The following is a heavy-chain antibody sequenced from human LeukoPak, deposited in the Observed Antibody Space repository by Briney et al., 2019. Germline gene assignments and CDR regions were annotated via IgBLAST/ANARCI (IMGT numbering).Heavy chain of an antibody. CDR1: GFTFSSYG. J-gene: IGHJ4*02. CDR3: AKNTGGYQYYDSSGYYDY. Sequence: TGGSLRLSCAASGFTFSSYGMHWVRQAPGKGLEWVAFIRYDGSNKYYADSVKGRFTISRDNSKNTLYLQMNSLRAEDTAVYYCAKNTGGYQYYDSSGYYDYWGQGTLVTVSS. V-gene: IGHV3-30*02. CDR2: IRYDGSNK. D-gene: IGHD3-22*01.